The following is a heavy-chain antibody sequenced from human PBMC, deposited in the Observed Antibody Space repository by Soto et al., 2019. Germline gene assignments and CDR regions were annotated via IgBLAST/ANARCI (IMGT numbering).Heavy chain of an antibody. CDR1: GYTFTAYY. CDR3: ARGSAVGGTWFDS. D-gene: IGHD6-19*01. V-gene: IGHV1-2*02. J-gene: IGHJ5*01. CDR2: IKPNSGDT. Sequence: QVQLVQSGAEVKKPGASVKVSCKASGYTFTAYYIHWVRQAPGQGLECMGWIKPNSGDTGYTQKFQGRVTMTRDTYISTAYMELSSLRSDDTAMYYCARGSAVGGTWFDSWGQGTLVTVSS.